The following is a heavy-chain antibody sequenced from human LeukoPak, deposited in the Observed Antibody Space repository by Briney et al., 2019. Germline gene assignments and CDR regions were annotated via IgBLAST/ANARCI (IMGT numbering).Heavy chain of an antibody. Sequence: GGSLRLSCAASGFTFRNYVIHWVRQAPGKGREWVAVTSSDLKANYYADSVKGRFTVSRDTSKNTLYLQISSLRVEDTAVYYCTVFGDSNHWGQGTLVTVSS. V-gene: IGHV3-30*03. CDR1: GFTFRNYV. D-gene: IGHD4-17*01. J-gene: IGHJ5*02. CDR3: TVFGDSNH. CDR2: TSSDLKAN.